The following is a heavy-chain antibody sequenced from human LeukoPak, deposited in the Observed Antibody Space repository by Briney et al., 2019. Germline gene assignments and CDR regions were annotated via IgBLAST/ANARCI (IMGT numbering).Heavy chain of an antibody. J-gene: IGHJ6*03. CDR3: ARGVGAGYCSSTSCRAGYYYYYYMDV. CDR1: GFTFSSYG. Sequence: PGGSLRLSCAASGFTFSSYGMHWVRQAPGKGLEWVAVIWYDVSNKYYADSVKGRFTISRDNSKNTLYLQMNSLRAEDTAVYYCARGVGAGYCSSTSCRAGYYYYYYMDVWGKGTTVTVSS. V-gene: IGHV3-33*01. D-gene: IGHD2-2*01. CDR2: IWYDVSNK.